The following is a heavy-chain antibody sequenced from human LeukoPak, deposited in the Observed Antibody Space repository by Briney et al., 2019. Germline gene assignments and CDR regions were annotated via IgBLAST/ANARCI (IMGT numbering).Heavy chain of an antibody. J-gene: IGHJ3*02. D-gene: IGHD3-22*01. CDR3: ATAKWLFVDTFDI. CDR1: GYSLTELS. V-gene: IGHV1-24*01. Sequence: ASVNVSCKVSGYSLTELSMHWVRQAPGKGREWMGGFYPENGETVYARKFQGRVTMTEDRSTYTAYMELSSLRSEDTAVYYCATAKWLFVDTFDIWGQGTMVTVSS. CDR2: FYPENGET.